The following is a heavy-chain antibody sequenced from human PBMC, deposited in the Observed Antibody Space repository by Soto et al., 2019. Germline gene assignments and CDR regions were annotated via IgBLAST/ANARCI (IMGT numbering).Heavy chain of an antibody. Sequence: QVQLQQWGAGLLKPSENLSLTCAVYGGSFSGYYWSWIRQPPGKGLEWIGEINHSGSTNYNPSIKSRVTLSVATSKNQFSRKLSSVTAADTAVYYCARGGTMVREFDYCGQGTLVTVSS. CDR3: ARGGTMVREFDY. CDR1: GGSFSGYY. CDR2: INHSGST. D-gene: IGHD3-10*01. J-gene: IGHJ4*02. V-gene: IGHV4-34*01.